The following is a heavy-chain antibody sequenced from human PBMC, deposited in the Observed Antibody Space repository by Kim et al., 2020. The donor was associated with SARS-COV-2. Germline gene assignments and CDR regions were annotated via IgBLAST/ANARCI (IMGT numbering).Heavy chain of an antibody. Sequence: GGSLRLSCAASGFTFSSYAMHWVRQAPGKGLEWVAVISYDGSNKYYADSVKGRFTISRDNSKNTLYLQMNSLRAEDTAVYYCARDLVGATEKTYYYYGMDVWGQGTTVTVSS. CDR1: GFTFSSYA. J-gene: IGHJ6*02. CDR3: ARDLVGATEKTYYYYGMDV. V-gene: IGHV3-30*04. D-gene: IGHD1-26*01. CDR2: ISYDGSNK.